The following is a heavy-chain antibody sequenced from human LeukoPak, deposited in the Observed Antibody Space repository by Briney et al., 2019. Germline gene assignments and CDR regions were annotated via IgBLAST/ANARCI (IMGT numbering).Heavy chain of an antibody. CDR2: ISSGGST. J-gene: IGHJ4*02. CDR1: GASISRYF. Sequence: PSETLSLTCTVSGASISRYFWNWIRQPPGKELEWIGYISSGGSTNYNPSLKSRVTISIDTSMNQFSLKLTSATAADTAVYYCARGDDYKSTLFDYWGQGTLVTVSS. D-gene: IGHD5-12*01. V-gene: IGHV4-59*01. CDR3: ARGDDYKSTLFDY.